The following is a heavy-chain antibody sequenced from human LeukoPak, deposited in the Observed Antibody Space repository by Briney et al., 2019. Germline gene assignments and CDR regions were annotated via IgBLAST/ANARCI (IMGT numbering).Heavy chain of an antibody. CDR2: ISRNSVSI. J-gene: IGHJ6*02. D-gene: IGHD4-23*01. CDR3: AKDKGGNSRYYYYYYGMDV. Sequence: PGGSLRLSCAASGFTFDEYAMHWVPQAPGEGLKWVSGISRNSVSIGYADFVKGRFTISRDNAKNSLYLQMNSLSAEDTALYYCAKDKGGNSRYYYYYYGMDVWGQGTTVTVSS. CDR1: GFTFDEYA. V-gene: IGHV3-9*01.